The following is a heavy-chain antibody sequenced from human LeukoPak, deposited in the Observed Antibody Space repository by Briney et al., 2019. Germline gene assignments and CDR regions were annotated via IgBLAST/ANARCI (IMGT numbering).Heavy chain of an antibody. CDR1: GFTFDDYT. J-gene: IGHJ4*02. D-gene: IGHD5-12*01. Sequence: PGGSLRLSCAASGFTFDDYTMHWVRQAPGKGLEWVSLISWDGGSTYYADSVKGRFTISRDNSKNSLYLQMNSLRTEDTALYYCAKPFNFRGSYFDYWGQGTLVTVSS. CDR2: ISWDGGST. CDR3: AKPFNFRGSYFDY. V-gene: IGHV3-43*01.